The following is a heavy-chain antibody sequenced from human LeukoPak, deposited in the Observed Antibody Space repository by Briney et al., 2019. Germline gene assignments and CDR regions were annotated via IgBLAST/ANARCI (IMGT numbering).Heavy chain of an antibody. J-gene: IGHJ4*02. Sequence: GGSLRLSCAASGFDFSIYGMNWVRQAPGKGLEWVSSINSRGNYIYYSDSLKGRFTISRDNARSSLYLQMSSLRAEDTAVYYCARRREHGLGSDWLWGQGTLVTVSP. CDR3: ARRREHGLGSDWL. D-gene: IGHD2-21*01. V-gene: IGHV3-21*01. CDR1: GFDFSIYG. CDR2: INSRGNYI.